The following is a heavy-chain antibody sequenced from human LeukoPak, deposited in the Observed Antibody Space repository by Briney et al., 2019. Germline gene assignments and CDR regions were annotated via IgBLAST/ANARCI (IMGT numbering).Heavy chain of an antibody. CDR1: GFSFSFYS. V-gene: IGHV3-21*01. J-gene: IGHJ4*02. D-gene: IGHD3-10*01. Sequence: PGGSLRLSCAASGFSFSFYSMNWVRQAPGKGLEWVSSISGRNSFIYYADSVKGRFTISRDNAKNSLYLQINSLRAEDTAVYYCARDLRGVVTGASGYWGQGTLLTVSS. CDR3: ARDLRGVVTGASGY. CDR2: ISGRNSFI.